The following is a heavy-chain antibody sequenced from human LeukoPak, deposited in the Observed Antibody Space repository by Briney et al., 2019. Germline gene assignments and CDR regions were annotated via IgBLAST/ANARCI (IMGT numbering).Heavy chain of an antibody. CDR1: GFSLSSNGVG. CDR2: IYWNADK. CDR3: AHSRYYGDPPYY. D-gene: IGHD3-10*01. V-gene: IGHV2-5*01. J-gene: IGHJ4*02. Sequence: SGPTLVKPTQTLTLTCTFSGFSLSSNGVGVGWIRQPPGKALEWLALIYWNADKRYNPALKSRLTLTEDTSKNQVILTMTNMDPVDTATYYCAHSRYYGDPPYYWSQGTLFTVSS.